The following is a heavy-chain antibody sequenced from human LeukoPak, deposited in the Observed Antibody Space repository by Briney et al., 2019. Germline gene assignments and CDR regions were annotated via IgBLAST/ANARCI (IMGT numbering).Heavy chain of an antibody. CDR1: GFVFTDNW. D-gene: IGHD1-26*01. CDR2: IYPGKSDV. Sequence: GESLKISCQTSGFVFTDNWIAWVRQMPGKGLGWLGFIYPGKSDVRYSPSFQGHVTISADSSISTAYLRWSSLKASDTAVYYCVRQGPSYHSAYLFWGQGTLITVSS. J-gene: IGHJ4*02. CDR3: VRQGPSYHSAYLF. V-gene: IGHV5-51*01.